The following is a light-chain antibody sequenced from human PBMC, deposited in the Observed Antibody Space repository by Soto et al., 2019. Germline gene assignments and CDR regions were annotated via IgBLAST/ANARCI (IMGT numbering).Light chain of an antibody. CDR1: SSDVGGYNY. J-gene: IGLJ1*01. V-gene: IGLV2-14*03. CDR2: DVS. CDR3: SSYTTCSTYV. Sequence: QSVLTQPASVSGSPGQSITISCTGTSSDVGGYNYVSWYQQHPGKAPKLMIYDVSNRPSGVSNRFSGFKSGNTASLTISGLHAEDEADYYCSSYTTCSTYVFGTGTKVTVL.